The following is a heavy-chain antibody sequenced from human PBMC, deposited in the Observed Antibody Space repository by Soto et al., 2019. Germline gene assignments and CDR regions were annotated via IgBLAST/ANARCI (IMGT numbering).Heavy chain of an antibody. CDR3: ATQFDYSNSYLDY. CDR2: IKSDGSST. D-gene: IGHD4-4*01. J-gene: IGHJ4*02. CDR1: GFTLGTYW. Sequence: SLRLSCAASGFTLGTYWMHWVRQAPGKGQVWVSRIKSDGSSTTYADSVKGRFTISRDNAKNTLFLQMNSLRAEDTAVYYCATQFDYSNSYLDYWGQGTLVTVSS. V-gene: IGHV3-74*01.